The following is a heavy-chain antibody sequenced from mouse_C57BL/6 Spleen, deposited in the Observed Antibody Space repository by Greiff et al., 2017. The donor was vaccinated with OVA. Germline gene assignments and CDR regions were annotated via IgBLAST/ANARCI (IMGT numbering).Heavy chain of an antibody. CDR1: GYTFTSYW. CDR3: ASGTVGYFDV. D-gene: IGHD1-1*01. V-gene: IGHV1-64*01. J-gene: IGHJ1*03. Sequence: QVQLKQSGAELVKPGASVKLSCKASGYTFTSYWMHWVKQRPGQGLEWIGMIHPNSGSTNYNEKFKSKATLTVDKSSSTAYMQLSSLTSEDSAVYYCASGTVGYFDVWGTGTTVTVSS. CDR2: IHPNSGST.